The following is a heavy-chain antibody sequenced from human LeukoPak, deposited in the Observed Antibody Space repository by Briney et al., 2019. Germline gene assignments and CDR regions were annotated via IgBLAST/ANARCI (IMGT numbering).Heavy chain of an antibody. J-gene: IGHJ6*02. Sequence: GGSLRLSCAASGFTFSSYSMNWVRQAPGKGLEWVSTISSSSSYIYYADSVKGRFTISRDNAKNSLYLQMNSLRAEDTAVYYCARAGSYSYGYYYGMDVWGQGTTVTVSS. V-gene: IGHV3-21*01. CDR3: ARAGSYSYGYYYGMDV. CDR2: ISSSSSYI. CDR1: GFTFSSYS. D-gene: IGHD5-18*01.